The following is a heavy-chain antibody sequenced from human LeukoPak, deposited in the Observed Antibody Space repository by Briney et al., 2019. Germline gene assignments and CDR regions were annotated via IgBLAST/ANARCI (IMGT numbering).Heavy chain of an antibody. D-gene: IGHD3-10*01. CDR1: GGSFSGYY. CDR2: INHSGST. Sequence: PSETLSLTCAVYGGSFSGYYWSWIRQPPGKGLEWIGEINHSGSTNYNPSLKSRVTISVDTSKNQFSLKLSSVTAADTAVYYCARSARDYYGSGSYPHYYYYYGMDVWGQGTTATVSS. J-gene: IGHJ6*02. V-gene: IGHV4-34*01. CDR3: ARSARDYYGSGSYPHYYYYYGMDV.